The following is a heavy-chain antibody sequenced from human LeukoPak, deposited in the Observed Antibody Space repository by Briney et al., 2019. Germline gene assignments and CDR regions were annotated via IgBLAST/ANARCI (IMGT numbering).Heavy chain of an antibody. V-gene: IGHV3-21*06. CDR2: ISSRSDYI. D-gene: IGHD3-22*01. Sequence: GGSLRLSCVVSGFTFRSYTMNWVRQAPGKGLEWISSISSRSDYIYYIDSVRGRFTISRDNARNSVYLQMDSLRAEDTAVYYCASPDSSGYYFHDYWGQGTLVTVSS. CDR1: GFTFRSYT. CDR3: ASPDSSGYYFHDY. J-gene: IGHJ4*02.